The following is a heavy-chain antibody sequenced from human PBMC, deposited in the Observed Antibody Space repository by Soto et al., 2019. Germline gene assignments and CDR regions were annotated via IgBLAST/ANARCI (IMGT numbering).Heavy chain of an antibody. CDR2: INTDGTTT. D-gene: IGHD3-16*01. J-gene: IGHJ4*02. Sequence: DVKLVESGGGLVQPGASLRLSCAGSGFTFSSYWMHWVRQDPEMGLVWVATINTDGTTTQYADSVKGRFTVSRDNARNTLFLQMNGLRAEDTALYYCARDLSWGQSDYWGQGTLVTVSS. CDR3: ARDLSWGQSDY. CDR1: GFTFSSYW. V-gene: IGHV3-74*01.